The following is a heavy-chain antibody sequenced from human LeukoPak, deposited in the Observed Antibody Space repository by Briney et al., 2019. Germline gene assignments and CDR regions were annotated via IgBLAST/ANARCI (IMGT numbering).Heavy chain of an antibody. CDR2: ISSSSSYI. CDR3: ARDHSIFYYFDY. J-gene: IGHJ4*02. D-gene: IGHD3-3*01. V-gene: IGHV3-21*01. Sequence: GGSLRLSCAASGFTFSSYSMNWVRQAPGKGLEWVSSISSSSSYIYYADSVKGRFTISRDNAKNSLYLQVNSLRAEDTAVYYCARDHSIFYYFDYWGQGTLVTVSS. CDR1: GFTFSSYS.